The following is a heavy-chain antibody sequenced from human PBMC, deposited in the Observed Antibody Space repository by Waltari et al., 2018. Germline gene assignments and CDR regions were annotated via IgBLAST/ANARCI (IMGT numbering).Heavy chain of an antibody. J-gene: IGHJ4*02. CDR2: IKSKTDGGTT. V-gene: IGHV3-15*07. D-gene: IGHD3-22*01. Sequence: EVQLVESGGGLVKPGGSLRLSCAASGFTFSNAWMNWVRQAPGKGLEWVGRIKSKTDGGTTDYAAPVKGRFTISRDDSKNTLYLQMNSLKTEDTAVYYCTTDGSPHPITYYYDSSGYYYWGYWGQGTLVTVSS. CDR3: TTDGSPHPITYYYDSSGYYYWGY. CDR1: GFTFSNAW.